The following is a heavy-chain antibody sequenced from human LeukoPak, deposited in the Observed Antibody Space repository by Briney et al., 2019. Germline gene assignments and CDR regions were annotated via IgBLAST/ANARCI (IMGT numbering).Heavy chain of an antibody. Sequence: ASVKVSCKASGYTFTSYGISWVRHAPGQGLEWMGWISAYNGNTNYVQKLQGRVTMTADTSTSTAYIELRSLRSDDAAMYYCARLDYGVKNFDFWGQGTLVTVSS. V-gene: IGHV1-18*01. CDR1: GYTFTSYG. D-gene: IGHD4-17*01. CDR2: ISAYNGNT. J-gene: IGHJ4*02. CDR3: ARLDYGVKNFDF.